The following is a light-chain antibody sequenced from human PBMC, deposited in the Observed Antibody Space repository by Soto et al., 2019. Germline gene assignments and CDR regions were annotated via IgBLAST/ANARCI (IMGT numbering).Light chain of an antibody. CDR2: AAS. CDR3: QQSYSVPWT. CDR1: QGIKND. J-gene: IGKJ1*01. Sequence: AIPMTQSPSSLSASVGDRVTITCRASQGIKNDLGWYQQKPGKAPKLLIYAASSLQSGVPSRFSGSGSGTDFTLTISSLQPDDFATYYCQQSYSVPWTFGQGTKVDIK. V-gene: IGKV1-6*01.